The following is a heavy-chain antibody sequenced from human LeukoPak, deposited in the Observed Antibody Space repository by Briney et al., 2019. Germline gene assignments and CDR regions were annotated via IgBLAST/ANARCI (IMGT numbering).Heavy chain of an antibody. CDR3: ATKQWLAPPPDS. CDR2: ISSSGSTI. J-gene: IGHJ4*02. D-gene: IGHD6-19*01. CDR1: GFTFSDYY. Sequence: GGSLRLSCAASGFTFSDYYMSWIRQAPGKGVEWVSYISSSGSTIYYADSVKGRFTISRDNAKNSPYLQMNSLRAEDTAVYYCATKQWLAPPPDSWGQGTPVTVSS. V-gene: IGHV3-11*01.